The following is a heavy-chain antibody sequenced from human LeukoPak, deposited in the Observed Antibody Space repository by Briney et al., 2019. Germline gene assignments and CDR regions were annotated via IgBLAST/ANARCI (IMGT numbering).Heavy chain of an antibody. CDR3: ARRSGGYSGYDPARWFDP. Sequence: GESLKISCKGSGYTFITYWIGWVRQMPGKGLEWMGIIYPGDSNIRYSPSFQGQVTISADKSISTAYLQWSSLEASDSAMYYCARRSGGYSGYDPARWFDPWGQGTLVTVSS. J-gene: IGHJ5*02. D-gene: IGHD5-12*01. CDR1: GYTFITYW. V-gene: IGHV5-51*01. CDR2: IYPGDSNI.